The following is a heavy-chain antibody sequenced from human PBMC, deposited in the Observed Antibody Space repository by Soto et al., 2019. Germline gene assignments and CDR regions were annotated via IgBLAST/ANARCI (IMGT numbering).Heavy chain of an antibody. J-gene: IGHJ5*02. CDR1: GGSITSGAYS. D-gene: IGHD2-8*01. V-gene: IGHV4-30-2*01. Sequence: SDTLSLTCAVSGGSITSGAYSWGWIRQPLGKVLEWLGYISQSGGTYYNPSLDRLVTIAMDRCKNACSINLSSVTDDDTAVYYCARGIWNIEEMIYGFYFDPCGPGTLVTVPS. CDR3: ARGIWNIEEMIYGFYFDP. CDR2: ISQSGGT.